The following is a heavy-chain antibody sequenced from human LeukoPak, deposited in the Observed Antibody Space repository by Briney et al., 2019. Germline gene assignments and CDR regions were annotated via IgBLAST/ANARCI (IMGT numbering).Heavy chain of an antibody. V-gene: IGHV3-30*18. CDR2: ISYDGTNK. CDR1: GFTFSSYG. D-gene: IGHD6-19*01. CDR3: AKDRGYNSGRGPIDY. J-gene: IGHJ4*02. Sequence: RSLRLSCAASGFTFSSYGMHWVRQAPGKGLEWVAVISYDGTNKYYADSVKGRFTISRDNSKNTLYLQMNSLRAEDTAVYYCAKDRGYNSGRGPIDYWGQGTLVTVSS.